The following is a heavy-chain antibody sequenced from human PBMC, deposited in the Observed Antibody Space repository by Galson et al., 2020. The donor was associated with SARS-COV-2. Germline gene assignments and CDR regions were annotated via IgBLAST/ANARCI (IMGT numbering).Heavy chain of an antibody. J-gene: IGHJ5*02. CDR3: AGDRGGSGWTNNWFDR. D-gene: IGHD6-19*01. V-gene: IGHV3-23*01. Sequence: GGSLRLSCAASGFTFSSYAMSWVRQAPGKGLEWVSAISGSGGTTYYADSVTGRFAISRDNSKNTLYLQMNSLRAEDTAVYYCAGDRGGSGWTNNWFDRWGQGTLVTVSS. CDR2: ISGSGGTT. CDR1: GFTFSSYA.